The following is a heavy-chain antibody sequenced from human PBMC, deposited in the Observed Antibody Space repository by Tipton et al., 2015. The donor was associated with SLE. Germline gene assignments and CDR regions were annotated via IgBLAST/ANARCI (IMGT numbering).Heavy chain of an antibody. V-gene: IGHV4-34*01. Sequence: LRLSCAVYGGSFSGYYWSWIRQPPGKGLEWIGEINHSGSTNYNPSLKSRVTISVDTSKNQFSLKLSSVTAADTAVYYCARGGRGFSGWYPGAFDIWGQGTMVTVSS. CDR1: GGSFSGYY. J-gene: IGHJ3*02. CDR2: INHSGST. CDR3: ARGGRGFSGWYPGAFDI. D-gene: IGHD6-19*01.